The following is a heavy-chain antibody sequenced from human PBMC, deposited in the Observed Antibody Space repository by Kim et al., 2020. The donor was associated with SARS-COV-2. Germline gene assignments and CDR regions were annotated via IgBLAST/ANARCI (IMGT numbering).Heavy chain of an antibody. Sequence: GGSLRLSCAASGFTFSSYSMNWVRQAPGKGLEWVSSISSSSSYIYYADSVKGRFTISRDNAKNSLYLQMNSLRAEDTAVYYCARKRKWFGDDYYYGMDVWGQGTPVTVSS. D-gene: IGHD3-10*01. CDR1: GFTFSSYS. V-gene: IGHV3-21*01. CDR3: ARKRKWFGDDYYYGMDV. CDR2: ISSSSSYI. J-gene: IGHJ6*02.